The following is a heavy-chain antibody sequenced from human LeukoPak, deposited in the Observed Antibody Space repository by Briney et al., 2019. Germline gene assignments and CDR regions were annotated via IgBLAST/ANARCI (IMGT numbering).Heavy chain of an antibody. CDR3: ARGYCSGGSCYSEIDY. CDR2: IRYDGSNK. Sequence: GGSLRLSCAASGFTFSSYGMHWVRQAPGKGLEWVAFIRYDGSNKYYADSVKGRFTISRDNSKNTLYLQMNSLRAEDTAVYYCARGYCSGGSCYSEIDYWGQGTLVTVSS. CDR1: GFTFSSYG. V-gene: IGHV3-30*02. J-gene: IGHJ4*02. D-gene: IGHD2-15*01.